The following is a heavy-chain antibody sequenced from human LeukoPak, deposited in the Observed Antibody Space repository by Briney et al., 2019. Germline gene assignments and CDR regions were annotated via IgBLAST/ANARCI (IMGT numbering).Heavy chain of an antibody. V-gene: IGHV4-59*08. J-gene: IGHJ4*02. Sequence: PSETLSLTCTVSGGSISSYYWSWIRQPPGKGLEWIAYISYRGSTNYNPSLKSRVTISVDTSKNQFSLKLSSVTAADTAVYYGARRHPSTPGLDYWGQGTLVTVSS. CDR2: ISYRGST. CDR1: GGSISSYY. CDR3: ARRHPSTPGLDY.